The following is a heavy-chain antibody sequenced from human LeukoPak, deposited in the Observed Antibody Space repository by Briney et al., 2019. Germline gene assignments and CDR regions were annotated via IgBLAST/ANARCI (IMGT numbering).Heavy chain of an antibody. D-gene: IGHD3-16*01. V-gene: IGHV3-53*01. CDR1: AFTASSNY. CDR2: IYSGGST. J-gene: IGHJ6*03. CDR3: ARGLGYYYYYMDV. Sequence: GGSLRLSCAASAFTASSNYMSWVRQAQGKGLEWVSVIYSGGSTYYADSVKGRFTISRDNSKNTLYLQMNSLRAEDTAVYYCARGLGYYYYYMDVWGKGTTVTVSS.